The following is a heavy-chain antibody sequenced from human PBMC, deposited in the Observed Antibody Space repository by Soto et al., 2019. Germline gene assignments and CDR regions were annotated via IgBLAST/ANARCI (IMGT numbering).Heavy chain of an antibody. CDR2: IRSKAYGGTT. CDR3: TREDYDVWSGYYTAFDY. J-gene: IGHJ4*02. CDR1: GFTFGDYA. Sequence: EVQLVESGGGLVQPGRSLRLSCTASGFTFGDYAMSWFRQAPGKGLEWVGFIRSKAYGGTTEYAASVKGRFTISRDDSKSIAYLQMNSLKTEDTAVYYCTREDYDVWSGYYTAFDYWGQGTLVTVSS. V-gene: IGHV3-49*03. D-gene: IGHD3-3*01.